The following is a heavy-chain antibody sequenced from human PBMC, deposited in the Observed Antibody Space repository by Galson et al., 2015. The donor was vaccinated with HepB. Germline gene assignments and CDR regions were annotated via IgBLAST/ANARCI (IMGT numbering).Heavy chain of an antibody. V-gene: IGHV3-30*03. Sequence: SLRLSCAASGFTFSSYGMHWVRQAPGKGLEWVAVISYDGSNKYYADSVEGRFTISRDNSKNTLYLQMNSLRAEDTAVYYCAGVGHYDFWSGYYHPLDYWGQGTLVTVSS. J-gene: IGHJ4*02. CDR3: AGVGHYDFWSGYYHPLDY. CDR1: GFTFSSYG. CDR2: ISYDGSNK. D-gene: IGHD3-3*01.